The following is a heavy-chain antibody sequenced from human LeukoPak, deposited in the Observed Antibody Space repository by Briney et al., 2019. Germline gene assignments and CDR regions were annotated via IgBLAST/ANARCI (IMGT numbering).Heavy chain of an antibody. D-gene: IGHD4-17*01. J-gene: IGHJ4*02. Sequence: GSLILSCAASDFDFSSHAMTWVRQAPGKGLEWVSAIGISGTKTYYGDSVKGRFLISRDNSKNTLYLQMNSLRVEDTAVYFCANEIRPNDYWGQGTLVTVAS. CDR2: IGISGTKT. CDR3: ANEIRPNDY. V-gene: IGHV3-23*01. CDR1: DFDFSSHA.